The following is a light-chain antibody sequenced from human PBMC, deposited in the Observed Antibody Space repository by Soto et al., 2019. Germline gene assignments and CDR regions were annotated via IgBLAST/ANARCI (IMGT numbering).Light chain of an antibody. V-gene: IGKV1-5*01. CDR1: QSISSW. CDR3: QQYNSYSPLT. J-gene: IGKJ4*01. Sequence: DIQLTQSPSFLSASVGDRVTITCRASQSISSWLAWYQQKPGKAPKLLIYDASSLESGVPSRFSGSGSGTEFTLTISSLQPDDFATYYCQQYNSYSPLTFGGGTKVEIK. CDR2: DAS.